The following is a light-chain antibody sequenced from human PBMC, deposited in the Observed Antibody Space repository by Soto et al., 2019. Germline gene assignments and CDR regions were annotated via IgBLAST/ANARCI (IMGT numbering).Light chain of an antibody. CDR2: GAS. J-gene: IGKJ3*01. CDR3: NHYSPSSFT. V-gene: IGKV3-20*01. Sequence: EIVLTQSPGTLSLSPGERATLSCRASQSISGSYLAWYQQKPGQSPRLLIYGASSRATGIPDRFTGSGSGTHFTLTFSRLEPEDFAVYYCNHYSPSSFTFGPGTKVEIE. CDR1: QSISGSY.